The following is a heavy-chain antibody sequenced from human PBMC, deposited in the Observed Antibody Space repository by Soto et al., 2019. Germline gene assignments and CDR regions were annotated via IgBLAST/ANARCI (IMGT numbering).Heavy chain of an antibody. D-gene: IGHD2-2*02. CDR2: ISGSGGST. CDR3: AKEGPYINSWSSAGYLQH. V-gene: IGHV3-23*01. CDR1: GFAFNNYA. Sequence: PGGALRLSCADSGFAFNNYAMNWVRQSPGQGLEWVSHISGSGGSTDYAESVKGRFSISKDSVNNTLYLHMSSLRAEDTALYFCAKEGPYINSWSSAGYLQHWGLRTPVTVSS. J-gene: IGHJ1*01.